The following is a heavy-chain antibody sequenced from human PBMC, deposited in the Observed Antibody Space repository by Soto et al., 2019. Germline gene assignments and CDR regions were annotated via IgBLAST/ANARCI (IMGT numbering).Heavy chain of an antibody. CDR2: MNPNSGNT. CDR3: ERGVGDGYNSDY. CDR1: GYTFTSYD. Sequence: ASVKVSCKASGYTFTSYDINWVRQATGQGLEWMGWMNPNSGNTGYAQKFQGRVTMTRNTSISTAYMELSSLRSEDTAVYYCERGVGDGYNSDYWGQVTLVTVSS. D-gene: IGHD5-12*01. J-gene: IGHJ4*02. V-gene: IGHV1-8*01.